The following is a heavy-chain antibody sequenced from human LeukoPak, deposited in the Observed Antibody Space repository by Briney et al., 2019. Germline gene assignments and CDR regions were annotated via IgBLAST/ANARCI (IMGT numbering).Heavy chain of an antibody. J-gene: IGHJ4*02. CDR3: ARRYDFWSGYPPPLDY. Sequence: KASETLSLTCAVFGGSFSGYYWNWIRQPPGKGLEWIGQINPSRNTNYNPSLKSRVTISVDTSKKQFSLKLSSVTAADTAVYYCARRYDFWSGYPPPLDYWGQGTLVTVSS. CDR1: GGSFSGYY. D-gene: IGHD3-3*01. V-gene: IGHV4-34*01. CDR2: INPSRNT.